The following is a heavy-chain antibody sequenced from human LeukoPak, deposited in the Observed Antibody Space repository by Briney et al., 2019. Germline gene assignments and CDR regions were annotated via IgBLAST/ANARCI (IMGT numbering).Heavy chain of an antibody. V-gene: IGHV1-8*03. CDR2: MNPNSGNT. J-gene: IGHJ5*02. CDR1: GYTFTSYD. D-gene: IGHD2-2*01. Sequence: ASVKVSCKASGYTFTSYDINWVRQATGRGLEWMGWMNPNSGNTGYAQKFQGRVTITRNTSISTAYMELSSLRSEDTAVYYCARGREVPAGNWFDPWGQGTLVTVSS. CDR3: ARGREVPAGNWFDP.